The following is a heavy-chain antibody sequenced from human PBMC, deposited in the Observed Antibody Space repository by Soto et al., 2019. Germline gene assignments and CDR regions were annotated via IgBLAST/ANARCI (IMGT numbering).Heavy chain of an antibody. CDR2: ISSSSSTI. Sequence: HPGGSLRLSCAASGFTFSSYSMNWVRQAPGKGLEWVSYISSSSSTIYYADSVKGRFTISRDNAKNSLYLQMNSLRDEDTAVYYCARGSYDYVWGSHNWFDPWGQGTLVTVSS. D-gene: IGHD3-16*01. V-gene: IGHV3-48*02. J-gene: IGHJ5*02. CDR3: ARGSYDYVWGSHNWFDP. CDR1: GFTFSSYS.